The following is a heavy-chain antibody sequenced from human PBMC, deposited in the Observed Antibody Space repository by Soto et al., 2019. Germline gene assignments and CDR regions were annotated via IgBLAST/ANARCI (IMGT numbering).Heavy chain of an antibody. CDR1: VDSITTYY. Sequence: SETLSLTCTVSVDSITTYYWSWIRQPAGKGLEWIGHIDTSGNTNYNPSLNSRVTMSVDTSKNQFSLNLKSITAADTAVYYCVRVGVGIGNHFDSWGRGTLVTVSS. CDR2: IDTSGNT. CDR3: VRVGVGIGNHFDS. D-gene: IGHD1-26*01. J-gene: IGHJ4*02. V-gene: IGHV4-4*07.